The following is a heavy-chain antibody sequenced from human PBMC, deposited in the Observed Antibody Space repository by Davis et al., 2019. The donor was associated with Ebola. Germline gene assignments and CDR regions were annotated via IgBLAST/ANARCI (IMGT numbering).Heavy chain of an antibody. CDR1: GLTFNSYD. J-gene: IGHJ6*02. Sequence: PGGSLRLSCAVSGLTFNSYDMHRPGQAPGKGPERLLVISYGDRNYSYYADSVKGRFTISSDNSKNMVNLQMNSLRPEDTAVYHCARAKTTSGVDLGGIYSMDVWSQGTTVTVSS. CDR2: ISYGDRNYS. V-gene: IGHV3-30-3*01. CDR3: ARAKTTSGVDLGGIYSMDV. D-gene: IGHD3-3*01.